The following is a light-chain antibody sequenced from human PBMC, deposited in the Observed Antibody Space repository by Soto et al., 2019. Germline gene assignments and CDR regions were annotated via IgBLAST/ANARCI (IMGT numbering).Light chain of an antibody. J-gene: IGLJ2*01. CDR2: STS. CDR3: LLYHGGAQHVV. Sequence: QAVVTQEPSLTVSPGGTVTLTCSSSTGAVTTAYYPNWFQQKPGQAPTALIYSTSNKHTWTPARFSGSLLGGKAALTLSGVQPEDEADYYCLLYHGGAQHVVCGGGTKLTVL. V-gene: IGLV7-43*01. CDR1: TGAVTTAYY.